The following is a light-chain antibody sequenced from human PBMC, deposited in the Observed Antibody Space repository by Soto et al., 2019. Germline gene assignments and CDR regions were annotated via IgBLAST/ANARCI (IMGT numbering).Light chain of an antibody. CDR2: EVS. J-gene: IGLJ1*01. CDR3: SSYAGTNTRYL. CDR1: NSDVGSYNF. V-gene: IGLV2-8*01. Sequence: QSALTQPPSASGSPGQSVTISCTGANSDVGSYNFVSWYQQHPGRAPKLLIYEVSERPSGVPDRFSGSKSGNTASLTVSGLQAEDEADYYCSSYAGTNTRYLFGSGTKLTVL.